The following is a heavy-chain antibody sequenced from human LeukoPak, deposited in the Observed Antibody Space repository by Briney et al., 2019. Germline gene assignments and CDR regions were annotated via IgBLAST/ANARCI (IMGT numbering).Heavy chain of an antibody. V-gene: IGHV4-34*01. CDR2: IDHSGST. D-gene: IGHD2-2*01. CDR1: GGSFSGYY. CDR3: ARVIVVVPAAPRDAFDI. J-gene: IGHJ3*02. Sequence: KPSEALSLTCAVYGGSFSGYYWSWIRQPPGKGLEWIGEIDHSGSTNYNPSLKSRVTISVDTSKNQFSLKLSSVTAADTAVYYCARVIVVVPAAPRDAFDIWGQGTMVTVSS.